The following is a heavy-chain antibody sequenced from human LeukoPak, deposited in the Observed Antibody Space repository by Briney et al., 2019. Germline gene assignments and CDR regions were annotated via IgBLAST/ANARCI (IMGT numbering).Heavy chain of an antibody. J-gene: IGHJ6*02. Sequence: GGSLRLSCAASGFTFSDYYMSWIRQAPGKGLEWVSYSSSSGSTIYYADSVKGRFTISRDNAKNSLYLQMNSLSAEDTAVYYCARDSRRFGSKYYYYGMDVWGQGTTVTVSS. CDR2: SSSSGSTI. V-gene: IGHV3-11*01. CDR1: GFTFSDYY. D-gene: IGHD5-24*01. CDR3: ARDSRRFGSKYYYYGMDV.